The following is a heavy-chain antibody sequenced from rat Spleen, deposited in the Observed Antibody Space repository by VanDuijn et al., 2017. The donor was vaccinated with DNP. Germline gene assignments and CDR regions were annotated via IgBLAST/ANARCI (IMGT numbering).Heavy chain of an antibody. Sequence: EVQLVESGGGLVQPGRSLKLSCAASGFTFSNYYMAWVRQAPKKGLEWVASITNGGSSTYYGDSVKGRFTMSRDNAKSTLYLQMNSLRSEDTATYYCTRDNYSSYMPYYYVMDAWGQGTSVTVSS. CDR1: GFTFSNYY. CDR2: ITNGGSST. J-gene: IGHJ4*01. D-gene: IGHD1-2*01. V-gene: IGHV5-22*01. CDR3: TRDNYSSYMPYYYVMDA.